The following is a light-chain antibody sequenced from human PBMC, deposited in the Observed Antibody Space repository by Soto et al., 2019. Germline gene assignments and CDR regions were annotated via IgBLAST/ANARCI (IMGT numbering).Light chain of an antibody. Sequence: DIRMKHSPFAVSASLGYIVTISGRASQSISSYLNWYQQKPGKAPKLLIYAASSLQSGVPSRFSGSGSGTDFTLTISSLQPEDFATYYCQESYSTPINCGQGTKLEIK. CDR2: AAS. CDR3: QESYSTPIN. V-gene: IGKV1-39*01. CDR1: QSISSY. J-gene: IGKJ5*01.